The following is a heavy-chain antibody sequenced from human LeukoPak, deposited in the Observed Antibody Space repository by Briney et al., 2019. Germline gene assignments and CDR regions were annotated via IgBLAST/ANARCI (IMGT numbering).Heavy chain of an antibody. J-gene: IGHJ4*02. D-gene: IGHD2-21*01. V-gene: IGHV3-33*01. CDR3: ARERRQIGPFDY. CDR2: IWYDGSNK. Sequence: PGGSLRLSCAASGFTFSSYGMHWVRQAPGKGLEWVAVIWYDGSNKYYAGSVKGRFTISRDNSKNTLYLQMNSLRAEDTAVYYCARERRQIGPFDYWGQGTLVTVSS. CDR1: GFTFSSYG.